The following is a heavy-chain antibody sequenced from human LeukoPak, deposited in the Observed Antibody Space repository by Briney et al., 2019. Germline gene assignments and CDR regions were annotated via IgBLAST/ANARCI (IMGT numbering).Heavy chain of an antibody. V-gene: IGHV4-39*07. CDR1: GASITNSRYY. D-gene: IGHD3-10*01. CDR3: ARAVMVRGTWGMDV. CDR2: IHYSGST. Sequence: SETLSLTCTVSGASITNSRYYWGWIRQPPGKGLEWIGSIHYSGSTYYNPSLKSRVTISVDTSKNQFSLKLSSVTAADTAVYYCARAVMVRGTWGMDVWGQGTTVTVSS. J-gene: IGHJ6*02.